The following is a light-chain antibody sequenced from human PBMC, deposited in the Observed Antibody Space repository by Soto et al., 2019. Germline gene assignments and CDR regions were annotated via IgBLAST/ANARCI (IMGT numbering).Light chain of an antibody. CDR3: QSYDSSLSGWV. CDR2: GNT. V-gene: IGLV1-40*01. J-gene: IGLJ3*02. Sequence: QSVLTQSLSVSGAPGQRVTISCTGSSSNIGTNYDVHWYQQFPGRAPKLLIYGNTNRPSGVPDRFSASKSGTSASLAITGLQADDEAEYYCQSYDSSLSGWVFGGGTKLTVL. CDR1: SSNIGTNYD.